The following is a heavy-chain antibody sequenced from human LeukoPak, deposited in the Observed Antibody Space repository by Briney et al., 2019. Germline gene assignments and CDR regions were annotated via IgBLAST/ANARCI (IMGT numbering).Heavy chain of an antibody. D-gene: IGHD3-10*01. V-gene: IGHV4-30-2*01. CDR2: IYHSGST. CDR3: ARATAMVRGVIPLFDY. Sequence: SETLSLTCAVSGGSISSGGYSWSWIRQPPGKGLEWIGYIYHSGSTYYNPSLKSRVTIPVDRSKNQFSLKLSSVTAADTAVYYCARATAMVRGVIPLFDYWGQGTLVTVSS. J-gene: IGHJ4*02. CDR1: GGSISSGGYS.